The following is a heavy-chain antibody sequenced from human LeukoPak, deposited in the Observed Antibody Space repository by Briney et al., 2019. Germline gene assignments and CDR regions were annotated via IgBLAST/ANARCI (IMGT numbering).Heavy chain of an antibody. CDR1: GFSFSSFA. CDR3: ARDPNGNYVGAFEM. CDR2: ILSGGDVF. J-gene: IGHJ3*02. D-gene: IGHD4-17*01. V-gene: IGHV3-23*01. Sequence: AGSLRLSCAASGFSFSSFAMMWVRQAPGMGLELISAILSGGDVFFYGDSVRGRFTISRDDSTNTLFLQMNNLRADDSAVYYCARDPNGNYVGAFEMWGPGTTVTVSS.